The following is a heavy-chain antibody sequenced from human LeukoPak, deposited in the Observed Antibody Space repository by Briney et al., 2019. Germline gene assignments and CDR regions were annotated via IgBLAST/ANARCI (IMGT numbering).Heavy chain of an antibody. Sequence: GSLRLSCAASGFTFSGSAMHWVRQASGKGLEWVGRIRSKANSYATAYAASVKGRFTISRDDSKNTAYLQMNSLKTEDTAVYYCSRHILLWFGEPTYDAFDIWGQGTMVTVSS. CDR2: IRSKANSYAT. V-gene: IGHV3-73*01. CDR1: GFTFSGSA. J-gene: IGHJ3*02. CDR3: SRHILLWFGEPTYDAFDI. D-gene: IGHD3-10*01.